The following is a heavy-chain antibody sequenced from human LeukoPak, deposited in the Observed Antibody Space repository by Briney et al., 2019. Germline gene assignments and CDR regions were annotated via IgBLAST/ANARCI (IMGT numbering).Heavy chain of an antibody. Sequence: ASVKVSCKASGYTFSGYFEHWVRQAPGQGLEWMGRINAGSGDTEFAQKFQGRVTMTRDTFVSTAYMEVSGLTSDDTAMYYCARDLSSTPNWELDHWGQGTLVTASS. CDR1: GYTFSGYF. CDR2: INAGSGDT. J-gene: IGHJ4*02. D-gene: IGHD1-1*01. V-gene: IGHV1-2*06. CDR3: ARDLSSTPNWELDH.